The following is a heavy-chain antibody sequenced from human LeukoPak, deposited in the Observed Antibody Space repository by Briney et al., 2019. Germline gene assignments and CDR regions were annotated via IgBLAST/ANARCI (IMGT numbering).Heavy chain of an antibody. D-gene: IGHD3-10*01. V-gene: IGHV3-7*01. CDR2: IKQDGSEK. Sequence: PGGSLRLSCAASGFTFSSYWMSWVRQAPGRGLEWVANIKQDGSEKYYVDSLKGRFTISRDNAKNSLYLQMNSLRAEDTAVYYCARVPTALLLWFGELLSYFDYWGQGTLVTVSS. CDR3: ARVPTALLLWFGELLSYFDY. J-gene: IGHJ4*02. CDR1: GFTFSSYW.